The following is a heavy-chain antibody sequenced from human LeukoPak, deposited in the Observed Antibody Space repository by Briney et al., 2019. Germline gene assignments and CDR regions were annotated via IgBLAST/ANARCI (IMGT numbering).Heavy chain of an antibody. J-gene: IGHJ4*02. V-gene: IGHV4-30-4*01. D-gene: IGHD3-10*01. CDR3: ANYMVRGVRFDY. CDR1: GGSISSGDYY. Sequence: SETLSLTCTVSGGSISSGDYYWSWIRQPPGKGLEWIGYIYYSGSTYYNPSLKSRVTISVDTSKNQFSLKLSSVTAADTAVYYCANYMVRGVRFDYWGQGTLVTVSS. CDR2: IYYSGST.